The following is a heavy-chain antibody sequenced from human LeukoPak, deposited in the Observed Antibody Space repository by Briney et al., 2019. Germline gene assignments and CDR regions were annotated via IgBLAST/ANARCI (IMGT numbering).Heavy chain of an antibody. Sequence: PSETLSLTCAVSGGSISSSNWWSWVRQPPGKGLEWIGEIYHSGSTNYNPSLKSRVTISVDTSKNQFSLRLSSVTAADTAVYYCAREAAGTLTYFFDYWGQETLVTVSS. CDR2: IYHSGST. CDR3: AREAAGTLTYFFDY. CDR1: GGSISSSNW. D-gene: IGHD6-13*01. V-gene: IGHV4-4*02. J-gene: IGHJ4*02.